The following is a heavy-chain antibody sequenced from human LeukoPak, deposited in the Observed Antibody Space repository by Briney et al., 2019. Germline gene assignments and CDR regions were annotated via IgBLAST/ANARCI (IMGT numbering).Heavy chain of an antibody. Sequence: PSETLSLTCTVSGGSISSYYWSWIRQPPGKGLVWIGYIYYSGSTNYKPSLKSRVTISVDTPKNQFSLRLSSVTAADTAVYYCASLGYCSGGSCSSNWLDPWGQGTLVTVSS. V-gene: IGHV4-59*01. CDR1: GGSISSYY. D-gene: IGHD2-15*01. J-gene: IGHJ5*02. CDR3: ASLGYCSGGSCSSNWLDP. CDR2: IYYSGST.